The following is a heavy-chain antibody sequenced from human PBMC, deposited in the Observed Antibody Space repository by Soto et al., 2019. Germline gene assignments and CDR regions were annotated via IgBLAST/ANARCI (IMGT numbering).Heavy chain of an antibody. D-gene: IGHD2-15*01. CDR3: ARLLGYCSGGSCYSAGDNYFDY. Sequence: GESLKISFKGSGYSFTSYWIGWVRQMPGKGLEWMGIIYPGDSDTRYSPSFQGQVTISADKSISTAYLQWSSLKASDTAMYYCARLLGYCSGGSCYSAGDNYFDYWGQGTLVTVSS. V-gene: IGHV5-51*01. CDR2: IYPGDSDT. CDR1: GYSFTSYW. J-gene: IGHJ4*02.